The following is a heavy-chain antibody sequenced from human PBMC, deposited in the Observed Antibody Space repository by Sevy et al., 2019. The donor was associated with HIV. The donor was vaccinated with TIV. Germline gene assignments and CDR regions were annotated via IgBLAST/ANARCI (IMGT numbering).Heavy chain of an antibody. D-gene: IGHD5-18*01. CDR3: AGDPGYSSGSDYYYYMDV. Sequence: GGSLRLSCAASGFTFSSYRVNWVRQAPGKGLEWVSSISCNSNYIYYADPVKGRVTISKDNAKGSLCLQMNSMRAEGTAVYYCAGDPGYSSGSDYYYYMDVWGKGTTVTVSS. J-gene: IGHJ6*03. V-gene: IGHV3-21*01. CDR2: ISCNSNYI. CDR1: GFTFSSYR.